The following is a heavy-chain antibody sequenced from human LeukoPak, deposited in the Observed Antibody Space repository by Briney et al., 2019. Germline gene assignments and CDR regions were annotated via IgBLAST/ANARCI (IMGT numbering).Heavy chain of an antibody. CDR1: GGSISSYY. CDR3: ARRGIAAAGYDY. J-gene: IGHJ4*02. CDR2: IYYSGTT. Sequence: SETLPLTCTVSGGSISSYYWSWIRQPPGKGLEWIGYIYYSGTTNYNPSLKSRVTILVDTSKNQFSLNLSSVTAADTAVYYCARRGIAAAGYDYWGQGTLVTVSS. V-gene: IGHV4-59*08. D-gene: IGHD6-13*01.